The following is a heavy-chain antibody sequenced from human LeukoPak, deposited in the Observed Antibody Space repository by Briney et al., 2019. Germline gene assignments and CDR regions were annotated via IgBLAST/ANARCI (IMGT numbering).Heavy chain of an antibody. Sequence: SGPRLVNPTQTLTLTCTLTGSSLTTSGVGVGWIRQPPGKALAWLALIYWDDDARYTESLKSRLTITKDTSKNQVVLTMTNLDPVDAGTYYCAHISRRSYYFDYWGQGTLVTVSS. V-gene: IGHV2-5*02. D-gene: IGHD6-13*01. J-gene: IGHJ4*02. CDR2: IYWDDDA. CDR1: GSSLTTSGVG. CDR3: AHISRRSYYFDY.